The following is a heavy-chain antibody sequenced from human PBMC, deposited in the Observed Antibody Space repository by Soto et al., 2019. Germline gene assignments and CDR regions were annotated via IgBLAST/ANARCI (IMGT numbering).Heavy chain of an antibody. CDR1: GFTFRDYS. CDR2: ITSKSTYI. J-gene: IGHJ5*01. CDR3: ARSGVAALDS. V-gene: IGHV3-21*06. D-gene: IGHD2-8*01. Sequence: RGSLRLSCAASGFTFRDYSLNWVRQAPGKGLEWVSSITSKSTYIYYADSVKGRFTISRDNAKSSLYLQMDSLRADDTAVYFCARSGVAALDSWGQGTLVTVSS.